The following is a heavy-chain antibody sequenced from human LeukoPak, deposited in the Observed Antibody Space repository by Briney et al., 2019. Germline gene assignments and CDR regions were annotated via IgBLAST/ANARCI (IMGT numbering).Heavy chain of an antibody. J-gene: IGHJ3*01. V-gene: IGHV4-59*01. CDR3: ARPYSSNWYDAFHF. D-gene: IGHD6-13*01. Sequence: SETLSLTCTVFGGPITGYYWSWIRQPPGRGLEWIGYVSYRGSTNYNPSLKSRVTISVDTSKNQFSLKLSSVTAADTAVYYCARPYSSNWYDAFHFWGQGTMVTVSS. CDR2: VSYRGST. CDR1: GGPITGYY.